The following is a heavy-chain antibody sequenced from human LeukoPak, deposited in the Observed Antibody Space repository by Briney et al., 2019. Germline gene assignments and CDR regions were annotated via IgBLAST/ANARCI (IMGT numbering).Heavy chain of an antibody. V-gene: IGHV4-39*02. CDR3: ARDQGAGTDNWFDP. CDR2: IYYSGST. J-gene: IGHJ5*02. CDR1: GGSISSSSYY. D-gene: IGHD1-7*01. Sequence: SETLSLTCTVSGGSISSSSYYWGWIRQPPGKGLEWIGSIYYSGSTYYNPSLKSRVTISVDTSKNQFSLKLSSVTAADTAVYYCARDQGAGTDNWFDPWGQGNLVTVSS.